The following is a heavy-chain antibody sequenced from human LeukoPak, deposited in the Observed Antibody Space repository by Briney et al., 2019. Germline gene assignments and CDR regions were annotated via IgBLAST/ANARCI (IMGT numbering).Heavy chain of an antibody. D-gene: IGHD3-10*02. V-gene: IGHV3-48*03. CDR1: GFSFSSYE. CDR2: ISSSGSTI. CDR3: AELGITMIGGV. J-gene: IGHJ6*04. Sequence: GGSLRLSCAAYGFSFSSYEMNWVRQAPGKGLEWVSYISSSGSTIYYADSVKGRFTISRDNAKNSLYLQMNSLRAEDTAVYYCAELGITMIGGVWGKGTTVTISS.